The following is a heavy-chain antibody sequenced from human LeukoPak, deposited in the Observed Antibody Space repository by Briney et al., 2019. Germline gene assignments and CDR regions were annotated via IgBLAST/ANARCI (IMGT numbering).Heavy chain of an antibody. D-gene: IGHD3-22*01. Sequence: ASVKVSCKASGYTFTSYDINWVRQATGQGLEWMGWMNPNSGNTGYAQKFQGRVTMTRNTSISTAYMELSSLRSEDTAVYYCARVRQLYYYDSSGLDYWGQGTLVTVS. CDR3: ARVRQLYYYDSSGLDY. J-gene: IGHJ4*02. V-gene: IGHV1-8*01. CDR2: MNPNSGNT. CDR1: GYTFTSYD.